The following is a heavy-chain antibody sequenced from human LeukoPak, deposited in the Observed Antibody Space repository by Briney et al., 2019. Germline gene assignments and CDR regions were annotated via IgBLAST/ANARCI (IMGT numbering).Heavy chain of an antibody. D-gene: IGHD3-10*01. Sequence: GGSLRLSCAGSGFNFRDHWMSWLRQAPGKGPEWVAHIKPDGSEKYYVDSVKGRFIISRDDARNSLSLQMDSLRAEDTAVYYCAGSFGDVKNFWGQGTLVTVSS. CDR3: AGSFGDVKNF. CDR2: IKPDGSEK. CDR1: GFNFRDHW. V-gene: IGHV3-7*01. J-gene: IGHJ4*01.